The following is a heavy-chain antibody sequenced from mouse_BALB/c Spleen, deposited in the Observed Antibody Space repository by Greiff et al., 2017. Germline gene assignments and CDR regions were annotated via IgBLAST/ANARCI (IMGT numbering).Heavy chain of an antibody. Sequence: VQLQQSGPGLVAPSQSLSITCTVSGFSLTSYGVHWVRQPPGKGLEWLGVIWAGGSTNYNSALMSRLSISKDNSKSQVFLKMNSLQTDDTAMYYCARDRTLYGSSYAMDYWGQGTSVTVSS. D-gene: IGHD1-1*01. J-gene: IGHJ4*01. CDR2: IWAGGST. V-gene: IGHV2-9*02. CDR1: GFSLTSYG. CDR3: ARDRTLYGSSYAMDY.